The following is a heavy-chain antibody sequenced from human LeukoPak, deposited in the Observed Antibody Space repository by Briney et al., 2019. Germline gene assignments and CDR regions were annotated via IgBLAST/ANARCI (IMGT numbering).Heavy chain of an antibody. D-gene: IGHD3-3*01. CDR2: ISGSGGST. J-gene: IGHJ5*02. CDR3: AKVWSADFWSGYFTWFDP. V-gene: IGHV3-23*01. CDR1: GFTFSVYA. Sequence: PGGSLRLSCTASGFTFSVYAMIWVRQAPEKGLEWVSGISGSGGSTYYADSVKGQFTISRDNSKNTLYLQMNSLRAEDTAVYYCAKVWSADFWSGYFTWFDPWGQGTLVTVSS.